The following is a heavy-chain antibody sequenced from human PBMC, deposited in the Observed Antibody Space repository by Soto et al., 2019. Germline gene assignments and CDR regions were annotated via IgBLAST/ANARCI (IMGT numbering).Heavy chain of an antibody. J-gene: IGHJ6*02. D-gene: IGHD3-10*01. Sequence: AAVKFSFKASGYTFTGCYMHWVRQAPGQGLEWMGWINPNSGGTNYAQKFQGRVTMTRDTSISTAYMELSRLRSDDTAVYYCAVDYYGSGNTDYYGMDVWGQGTTVTVSS. V-gene: IGHV1-2*02. CDR2: INPNSGGT. CDR1: GYTFTGCY. CDR3: AVDYYGSGNTDYYGMDV.